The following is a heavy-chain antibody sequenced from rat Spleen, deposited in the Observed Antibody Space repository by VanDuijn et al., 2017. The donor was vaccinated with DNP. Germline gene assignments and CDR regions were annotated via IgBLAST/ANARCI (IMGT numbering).Heavy chain of an antibody. CDR1: GFSLTSYG. J-gene: IGHJ2*01. V-gene: IGHV2S12*01. CDR2: ISNVGST. CDR3: TREGNSPFDY. D-gene: IGHD1-11*01. Sequence: QVQLRESGPGLVQPSQTLSLTCTVSGFSLTSYGVCWVRQPPGKGLEWIASISNVGSTYYNSALKSRLRISRDTSKSQVFLKVNSLQTEDTATYFCTREGNSPFDYWGQGVMVTVSS.